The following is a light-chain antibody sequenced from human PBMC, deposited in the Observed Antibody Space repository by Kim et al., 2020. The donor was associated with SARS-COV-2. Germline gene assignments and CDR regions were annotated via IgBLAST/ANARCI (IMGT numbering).Light chain of an antibody. V-gene: IGKV1-39*01. CDR3: QQSYSSPKT. Sequence: ASIGDRVTITCRASQSISSYLHWYQQKPGKAPKLLIYAASNLQSGVTSNFSGSGSGTDFTLTISSLQPEDFATYYCQQSYSSPKTFGQGTKVDIK. CDR2: AAS. CDR1: QSISSY. J-gene: IGKJ1*01.